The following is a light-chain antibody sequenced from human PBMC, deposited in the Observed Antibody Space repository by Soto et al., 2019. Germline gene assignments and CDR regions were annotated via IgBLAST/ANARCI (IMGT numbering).Light chain of an antibody. CDR2: AAS. J-gene: IGKJ1*01. CDR1: QSISSY. Sequence: ILLTQSPSSLSASVGDRVSITCRASQSISSYLNWYQQKPGKAPKLLIYAASSLQSGVPSRFSGSGSGTDFTLTISSLQPEDFATYYCQQSYSTPPKTFGQGTKVDIK. CDR3: QQSYSTPPKT. V-gene: IGKV1-39*01.